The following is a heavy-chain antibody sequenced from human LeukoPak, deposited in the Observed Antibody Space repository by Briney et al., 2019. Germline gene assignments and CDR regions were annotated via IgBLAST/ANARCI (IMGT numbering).Heavy chain of an antibody. D-gene: IGHD2-21*02. Sequence: GGSLRLSCAASGFTFSSYAMSWVRQAPGKGLEWVSAISNNGGYTYYADSVKGRFTISRDNSKNTLYLQMNSLRAEDTAVYYCAKGTLYCGGNCYSPYYYGMDVWGQGTTVNVSS. CDR3: AKGTLYCGGNCYSPYYYGMDV. V-gene: IGHV3-23*01. J-gene: IGHJ6*02. CDR2: ISNNGGYT. CDR1: GFTFSSYA.